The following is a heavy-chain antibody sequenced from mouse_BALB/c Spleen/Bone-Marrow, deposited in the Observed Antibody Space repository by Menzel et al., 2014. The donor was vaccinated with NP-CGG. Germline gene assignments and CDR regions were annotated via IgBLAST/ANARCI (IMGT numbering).Heavy chain of an antibody. Sequence: QVQLKESGAELVRPGASVELSCKASGYSFISYWMNWVKQRPGQGPEWIGMIHPSDSETRLNQKFKDKATLTVDKSSSTVYIQLSSPTSEDSAVYYCARQDVTTTSDYWGHGTTLTVSS. D-gene: IGHD2-12*01. J-gene: IGHJ2*01. V-gene: IGHV1-61*01. CDR2: IHPSDSET. CDR1: GYSFISYW. CDR3: ARQDVTTTSDY.